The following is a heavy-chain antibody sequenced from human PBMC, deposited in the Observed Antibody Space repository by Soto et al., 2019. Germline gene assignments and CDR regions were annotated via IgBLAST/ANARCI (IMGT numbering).Heavy chain of an antibody. CDR3: ARSAAGKGDY. D-gene: IGHD6-13*01. V-gene: IGHV3-48*03. Sequence: VGSLRLSCAASGFTFSSYEMNWVRQAPGKGLEWVSYISSSGSTIYYADSVKGRFTISRDNAKNSLYLQMNSLRAEDTAVYYCARSAAGKGDYWGQGTLVTVSS. CDR1: GFTFSSYE. J-gene: IGHJ4*02. CDR2: ISSSGSTI.